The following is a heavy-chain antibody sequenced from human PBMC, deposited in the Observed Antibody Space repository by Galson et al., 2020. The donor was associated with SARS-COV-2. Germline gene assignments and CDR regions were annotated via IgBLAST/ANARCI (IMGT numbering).Heavy chain of an antibody. CDR1: GFTFSSYG. J-gene: IGHJ4*02. Sequence: QLGESLKISCAASGFTFSSYGMHWVRQAPGKGLEWVAVIWYDGSNKYYADSVKGRFTISRDNSKNTLYLQMNSLRAEDTAVYYCARETGSGSYPDYWGQGTLVTVSS. CDR3: ARETGSGSYPDY. V-gene: IGHV3-33*01. CDR2: IWYDGSNK. D-gene: IGHD1-26*01.